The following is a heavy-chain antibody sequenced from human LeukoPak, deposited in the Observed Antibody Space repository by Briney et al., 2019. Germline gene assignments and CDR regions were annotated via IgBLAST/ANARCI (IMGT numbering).Heavy chain of an antibody. CDR2: INSDGSNT. J-gene: IGHJ4*02. V-gene: IGHV3-74*01. CDR1: GFTFSSYW. D-gene: IGHD1-7*01. CDR3: ARELSRYDWNYRD. Sequence: GGSLRLSCAASGFTFSSYWMHWVRQAPGKGLVWVSRINSDGSNTNYADSVKGRFTISRDNAKNTLYLQMNSLRAEDTAVYYCARELSRYDWNYRDWGQGTLVTVSS.